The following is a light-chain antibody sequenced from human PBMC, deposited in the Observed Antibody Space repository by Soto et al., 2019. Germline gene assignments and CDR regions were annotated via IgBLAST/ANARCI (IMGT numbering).Light chain of an antibody. J-gene: IGLJ1*01. Sequence: QSVLTHPASLSGSPGQSITISCTGTNSDIGAYNRVSWYQKYPGKAPKLMIYDVSNRPSGVSNRFSGSKSGNSASLTISGLQAEDEADYYCNSYTTSSTYVFGTGTKAPS. CDR2: DVS. V-gene: IGLV2-14*01. CDR3: NSYTTSSTYV. CDR1: NSDIGAYNR.